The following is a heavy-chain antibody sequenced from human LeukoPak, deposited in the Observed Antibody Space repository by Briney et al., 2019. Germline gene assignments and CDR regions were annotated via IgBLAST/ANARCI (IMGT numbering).Heavy chain of an antibody. CDR1: GGSISSYY. CDR3: ARGHSSPTVVTSFDY. CDR2: IYTSGTT. V-gene: IGHV4-4*07. J-gene: IGHJ4*02. Sequence: SETLSLTCTVSGGSISSYYWSWIRQPAGKGLEWIGRIYTSGTTNYNPSLKSRVTMSLDTSKNQFSLKLSSVTAADTAVYYCARGHSSPTVVTSFDYWGQGTLVTVSS. D-gene: IGHD4-23*01.